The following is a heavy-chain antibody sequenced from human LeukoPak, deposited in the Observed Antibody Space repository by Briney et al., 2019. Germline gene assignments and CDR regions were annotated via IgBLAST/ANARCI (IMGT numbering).Heavy chain of an antibody. Sequence: PSETLSLTCTVSGYSISNGYYWGWIRQPPGKGLEWIGSLYHTGSSYYNPSLQSRVTISVDTSKNQFSLKLSSVTAADTAVYYCARAKGGSTSPFDYWGQGTLVTVSS. V-gene: IGHV4-38-2*02. D-gene: IGHD2-2*01. J-gene: IGHJ4*02. CDR1: GYSISNGYY. CDR2: LYHTGSS. CDR3: ARAKGGSTSPFDY.